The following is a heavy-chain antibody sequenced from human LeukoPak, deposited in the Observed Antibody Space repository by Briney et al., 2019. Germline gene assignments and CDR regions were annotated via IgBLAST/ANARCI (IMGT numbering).Heavy chain of an antibody. V-gene: IGHV3-23*01. D-gene: IGHD6-25*01. J-gene: IGHJ3*02. CDR1: GFTFSSYA. CDR3: AKDEADADAFDI. Sequence: GGSLGLSCAASGFTFSSYAMSWVRQAPGKGLEWVSAISGSGGSTYYADSVKGRFTISRDNSKNTLYLQMNSLRAEDTAVYYCAKDEADADAFDIWGQGTMVTVSS. CDR2: ISGSGGST.